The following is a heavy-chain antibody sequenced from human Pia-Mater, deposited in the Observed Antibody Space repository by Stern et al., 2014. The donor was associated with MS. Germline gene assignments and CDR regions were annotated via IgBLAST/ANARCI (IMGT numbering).Heavy chain of an antibody. V-gene: IGHV1-69*01. J-gene: IGHJ4*02. CDR3: VRDQGGIAAS. D-gene: IGHD6-13*01. CDR1: GDSFSTIE. Sequence: VQLVESGAEVKKPGSSLKVSCQASGDSFSTIEIRWVRQAPGKGLAWLGGISPLFGKTNSAQKVQGRVTIIADVSTSTVNMELVSLRLEDTAVYYCVRDQGGIAASWGQGTLVTVSS. CDR2: ISPLFGKT.